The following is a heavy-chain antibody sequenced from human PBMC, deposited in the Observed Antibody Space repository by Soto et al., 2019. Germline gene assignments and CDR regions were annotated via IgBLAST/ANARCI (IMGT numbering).Heavy chain of an antibody. CDR1: GFTFSSYG. CDR3: AKGVRTWLAYY. CDR2: ISYDGSNK. V-gene: IGHV3-30*18. Sequence: GRSLRLSCAASGFTFSSYGMHWVRQAPGKGLEWVAVISYDGSNKYYTDSVKGRFTISRDNSKDTLYLQMNSLRAEDTAVYYCAKGVRTWLAYYWGQGTLVTVYS. D-gene: IGHD6-19*01. J-gene: IGHJ4*02.